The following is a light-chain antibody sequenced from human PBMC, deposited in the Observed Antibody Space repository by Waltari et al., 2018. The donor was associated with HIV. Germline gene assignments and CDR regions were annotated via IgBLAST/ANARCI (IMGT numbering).Light chain of an antibody. CDR2: QDT. V-gene: IGLV3-1*01. Sequence: ELTQPPSVSVSPGQTASITCSGDKLGDKYACWYQQRPGQSPVLVIYQDTKRPSGIPERFSGSNSGNTATLTISGTQAIDEADYYCQAWDSSTVVFGGGTKLTVL. CDR1: KLGDKY. CDR3: QAWDSSTVV. J-gene: IGLJ2*01.